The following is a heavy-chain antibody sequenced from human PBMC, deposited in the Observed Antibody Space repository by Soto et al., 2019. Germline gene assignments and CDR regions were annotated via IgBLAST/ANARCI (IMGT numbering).Heavy chain of an antibody. CDR1: GGSFSGYY. Sequence: PSETLSLTCAVYGGSFSGYYWTWIRQPPGKGLEWIGEINQGGSTYYNPSLKSRVTISVDTSKNQFSLKLSSVTAADTAVYYCARVPDYWGQGTLVTVSS. CDR3: ARVPDY. J-gene: IGHJ4*01. CDR2: INQGGST. V-gene: IGHV4-34*09.